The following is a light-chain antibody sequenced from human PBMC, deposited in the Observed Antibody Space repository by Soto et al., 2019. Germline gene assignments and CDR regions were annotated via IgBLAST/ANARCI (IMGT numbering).Light chain of an antibody. V-gene: IGLV2-14*01. J-gene: IGLJ1*01. CDR3: TSYTSTSTYV. CDR1: SSDVGAYNY. Sequence: QSVLTQPASVSGPPGQSITISCTGTSSDVGAYNYVSWYQHHPGKAPRLVIYDATNRPSGISDRFSGSKSGNTASLTISGLLAEDEADYYCTSYTSTSTYVFGTGTKLTVL. CDR2: DAT.